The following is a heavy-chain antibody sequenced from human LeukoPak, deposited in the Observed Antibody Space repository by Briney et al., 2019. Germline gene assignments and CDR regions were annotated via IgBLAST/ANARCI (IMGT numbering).Heavy chain of an antibody. D-gene: IGHD3-10*01. CDR1: GGSISSGGYS. V-gene: IGHV4-30-2*01. CDR2: IYHSGST. CDR3: ARAQLYGSGSPPPHWFDP. J-gene: IGHJ5*02. Sequence: SQTLSLTCAVSGGSISSGGYSWSWIRQPPGKGLEWIGYIYHSGSTYYNPSLKSRVTISVDRSKNQFSLKLSSVTAADTAVYYCARAQLYGSGSPPPHWFDPWGQGTLVTVSS.